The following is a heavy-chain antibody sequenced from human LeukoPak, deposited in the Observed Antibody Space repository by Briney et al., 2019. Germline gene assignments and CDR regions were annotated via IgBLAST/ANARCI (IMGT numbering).Heavy chain of an antibody. CDR3: APQPPVGATTSPVLVY. D-gene: IGHD1-26*01. V-gene: IGHV3-21*04. Sequence: GGSLRLSCAASGFTFSSYRMNWVRQAPGKGLEWVSYISRSSSYIYYADSMKGRFTISRDNAKNSLYLQMNSLRAEDTAVYYCAPQPPVGATTSPVLVYWGQGTLVTVSS. J-gene: IGHJ4*02. CDR2: ISRSSSYI. CDR1: GFTFSSYR.